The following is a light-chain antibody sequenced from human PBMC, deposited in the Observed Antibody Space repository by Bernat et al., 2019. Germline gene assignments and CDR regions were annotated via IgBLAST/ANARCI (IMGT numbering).Light chain of an antibody. CDR1: SSDVGYYNY. CDR3: NSSSSTTTPYV. J-gene: IGLJ1*01. Sequence: QSALTQPASVSGSPGQSITISCTGTSSDVGYYNYVSWYQQHPGKVPKVMIYDVSNRPSGVSNRFSGSKSGNTASLTISGLQAEHEADYYCNSSSSTTTPYVCGTGTRVTVL. V-gene: IGLV2-14*03. CDR2: DVS.